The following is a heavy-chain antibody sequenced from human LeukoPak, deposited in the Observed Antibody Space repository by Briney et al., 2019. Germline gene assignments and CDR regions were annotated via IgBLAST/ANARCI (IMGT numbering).Heavy chain of an antibody. CDR1: GYTFTGYY. V-gene: IGHV1-2*02. D-gene: IGHD6-19*01. CDR3: AIGNSSGPPIYYYYMDV. J-gene: IGHJ6*03. Sequence: ASVKVSCKASGYTFTGYYMHWVRQAPGQGLEWMGWINPNSGGTNYAQKFQGRVTMTRDTSISTAYMELSRLRSDDTAVYYCAIGNSSGPPIYYYYMDVWGKGTTVTVSS. CDR2: INPNSGGT.